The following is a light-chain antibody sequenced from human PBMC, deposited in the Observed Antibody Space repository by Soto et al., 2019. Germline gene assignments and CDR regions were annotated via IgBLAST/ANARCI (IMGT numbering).Light chain of an antibody. Sequence: QSVLTQPPSVSGTLGQGVTISCSGSTSNIGENTVGWFQQLPGTAPKVLIYVTDKRPSGVPDRFSGSKSGTSAYLAISGLQLEDEADYYCAAWDGSLNGHVFGTGTKLTVL. CDR1: TSNIGENT. V-gene: IGLV1-44*01. J-gene: IGLJ1*01. CDR3: AAWDGSLNGHV. CDR2: VTD.